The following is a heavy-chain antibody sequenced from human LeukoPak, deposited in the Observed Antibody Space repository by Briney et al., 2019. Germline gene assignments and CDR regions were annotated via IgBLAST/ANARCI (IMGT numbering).Heavy chain of an antibody. CDR1: GGSISSYY. CDR2: IYYSGST. CDR3: ARQEGVATTFDY. V-gene: IGHV4-59*01. J-gene: IGHJ4*02. Sequence: PSETLSLTCTVSGGSISSYYWSWIRQPPGKGLEWIGYIYYSGSTNYNPSLKSRATISVDTSKNQFSLKLSSVTAADTAVYYCARQEGVATTFDYWGQGTLVTVSS. D-gene: IGHD5-12*01.